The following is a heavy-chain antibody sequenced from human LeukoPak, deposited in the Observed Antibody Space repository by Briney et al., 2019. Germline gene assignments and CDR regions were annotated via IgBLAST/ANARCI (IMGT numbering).Heavy chain of an antibody. V-gene: IGHV3-7*01. D-gene: IGHD2-2*01. J-gene: IGHJ5*02. CDR1: GFTFSSYW. CDR2: IKQDGSEK. Sequence: GGSLSLSCAASGFTFSSYWMIWLRQAPGKGLKWLANIKQDGSEKYYVDSVKGRFTISRDNAKNSLYLQMNSLRAEDTAVYYCARDDCSSISCYHNWFDPWGQGTLVTVSS. CDR3: ARDDCSSISCYHNWFDP.